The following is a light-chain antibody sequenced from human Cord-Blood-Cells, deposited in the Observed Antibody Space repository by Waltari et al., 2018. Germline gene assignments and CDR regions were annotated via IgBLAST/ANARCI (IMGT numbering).Light chain of an antibody. J-gene: IGKJ2*01. CDR3: QQYNNWPYT. CDR2: GAS. CDR1: QGVSSN. V-gene: IGKV3-15*01. Sequence: EIVMTQSPATLSLSPGERATLSCRASQGVSSNLAWYQQKPGQAPRLLIYGASTRATGILARCSGSGSGTEFTLTISSQQSEVFAVYYCQQYNNWPYTFGQGTKLEIK.